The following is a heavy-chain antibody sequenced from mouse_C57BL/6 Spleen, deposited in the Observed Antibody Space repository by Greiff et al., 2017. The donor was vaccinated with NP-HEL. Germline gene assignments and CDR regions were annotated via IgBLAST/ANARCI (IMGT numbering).Heavy chain of an antibody. Sequence: EVKLMESGGDLVKPGGSLKLSCAASGFTFSSYGMSWVRQTPDKRLEWVATISSGGSYTYYPDSVKGRFTISRDNAKNTLYLQMSSLKSEDTAMYYCASYRFAYWGQGTLVTVSA. CDR2: ISSGGSYT. J-gene: IGHJ3*01. CDR1: GFTFSSYG. CDR3: ASYRFAY. V-gene: IGHV5-6*01.